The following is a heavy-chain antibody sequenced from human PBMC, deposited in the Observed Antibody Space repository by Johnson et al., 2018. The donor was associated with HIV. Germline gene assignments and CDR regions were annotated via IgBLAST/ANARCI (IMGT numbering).Heavy chain of an antibody. CDR2: ITSDGSST. D-gene: IGHD3-9*01. CDR1: GFTFRSYW. Sequence: VQLVESGGGLVQPGGSLRLSCAASGFTFRSYWMHWVRQAPGKGLVWVSRITSDGSSTSYADSVQGRFTISRDNAKNTLYLQMNSLRAEDTAVYYCARAPSRLRYFDWSEDAFDIWGQGTMVTVSS. CDR3: ARAPSRLRYFDWSEDAFDI. J-gene: IGHJ3*02. V-gene: IGHV3-74*01.